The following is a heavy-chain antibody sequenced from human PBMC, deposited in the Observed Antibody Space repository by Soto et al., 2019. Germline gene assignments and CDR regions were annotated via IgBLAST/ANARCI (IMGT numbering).Heavy chain of an antibody. J-gene: IGHJ4*02. V-gene: IGHV4-59*01. CDR3: AIFMGNSVAPTYFDY. CDR2: IYYRGST. CDR1: GVSLNKYY. Sequence: SETLSLTCTASGVSLNKYYWSWIRQPPGKGLEWIGYIYYRGSTNYNPSLKSRVTISVDTSKNQFSLKLSSVTTADTAVYYCAIFMGNSVAPTYFDYWGQGTLVTVSS. D-gene: IGHD5-12*01.